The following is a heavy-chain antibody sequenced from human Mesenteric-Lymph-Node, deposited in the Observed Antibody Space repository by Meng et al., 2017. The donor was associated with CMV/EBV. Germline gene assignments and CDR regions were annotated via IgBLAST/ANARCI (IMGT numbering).Heavy chain of an antibody. Sequence: GSLRLSCAASGFTFSSYGMHWVRQAPGKGLEWVAFIGYDGSEEFYEDSVKGRFTISRDNSKNILYLQMNSLRAEDTAVYYCAKDEGLVGSSGWYMVLSWGQGTLVTVSS. CDR3: AKDEGLVGSSGWYMVLS. CDR2: IGYDGSEE. D-gene: IGHD6-19*01. J-gene: IGHJ5*02. V-gene: IGHV3-30*02. CDR1: GFTFSSYG.